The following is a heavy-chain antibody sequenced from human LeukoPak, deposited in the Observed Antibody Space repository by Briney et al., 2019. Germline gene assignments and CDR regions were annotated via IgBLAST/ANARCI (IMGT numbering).Heavy chain of an antibody. CDR1: GLSLSAYG. Sequence: GGSLRLSCAASGLSLSAYGVHWVRQAPGKGLEWVAVIWYDGTSKDYADSVKGRFTFSRDNSKNTLYLQMNSLTVEDTAVYYCARSQSSSLIDYWGQGTLVTVSS. CDR3: ARSQSSSLIDY. CDR2: IWYDGTSK. V-gene: IGHV3-33*01. J-gene: IGHJ4*02. D-gene: IGHD6-13*01.